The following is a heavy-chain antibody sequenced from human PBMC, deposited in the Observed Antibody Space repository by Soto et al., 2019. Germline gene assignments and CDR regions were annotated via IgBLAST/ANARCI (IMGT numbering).Heavy chain of an antibody. CDR2: INSDGSTR. CDR1: GFSFSSYW. CDR3: ARVAYGAYHFDS. J-gene: IGHJ4*02. D-gene: IGHD2-21*01. V-gene: IGHV3-74*01. Sequence: EVQLVESGGGLVQPGGSLRLSCAASGFSFSSYWMHWVRQAPGVGLVWVSRINSDGSTRSYADSVKGRFTISRDNAKNTLFLQMNSLRAEDTAVYYCARVAYGAYHFDSWVQGTLVT.